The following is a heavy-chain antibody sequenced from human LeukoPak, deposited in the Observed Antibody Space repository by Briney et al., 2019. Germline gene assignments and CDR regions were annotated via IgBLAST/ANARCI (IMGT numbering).Heavy chain of an antibody. Sequence: ASVKVSCKVSGYTLTELSMHWVRQAPGKGLEWMGGFDPEDGETIYAQKFQGRVTMTEDTSTDTAYMELSSLRSEDTAVYYCATQAVDTAMAYYYYGMDVWGQGTTVTVSS. V-gene: IGHV1-24*01. CDR3: ATQAVDTAMAYYYYGMDV. D-gene: IGHD5-18*01. J-gene: IGHJ6*02. CDR2: FDPEDGET. CDR1: GYTLTELS.